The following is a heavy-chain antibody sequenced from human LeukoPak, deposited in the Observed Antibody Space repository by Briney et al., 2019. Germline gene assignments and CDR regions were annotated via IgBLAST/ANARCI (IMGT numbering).Heavy chain of an antibody. CDR2: ISSSSSYI. Sequence: GGSLRLSCAASGFTFSGYSMNWVRHAPGKGLEWVSSISSSSSYIYYADSVKGRFTISRDNAKNSLYLQMNSLRAEDTAVYYCARARHMQWLMTDYWGQGTLVTVSS. J-gene: IGHJ4*02. D-gene: IGHD6-19*01. CDR3: ARARHMQWLMTDY. CDR1: GFTFSGYS. V-gene: IGHV3-21*01.